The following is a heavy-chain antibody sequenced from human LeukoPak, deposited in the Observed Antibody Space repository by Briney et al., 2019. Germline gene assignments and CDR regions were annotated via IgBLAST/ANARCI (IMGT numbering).Heavy chain of an antibody. CDR1: GFTFDDYG. V-gene: IGHV3-20*04. CDR3: ARAAEPNVVVVVAAHLSRDY. Sequence: PGGSLRLSCAASGFTFDDYGMSWVRQAPGKGLEWVSGINWNGGSTGYADSVKGRFTISRDNAKNSLYLQMNSLRAEDTALYYCARAAEPNVVVVVAAHLSRDYWGQGTLVTVSS. CDR2: INWNGGST. D-gene: IGHD2-15*01. J-gene: IGHJ4*02.